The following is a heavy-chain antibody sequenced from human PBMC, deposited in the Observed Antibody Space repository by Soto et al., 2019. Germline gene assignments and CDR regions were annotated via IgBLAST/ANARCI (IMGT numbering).Heavy chain of an antibody. V-gene: IGHV4-31*03. J-gene: IGHJ4*02. CDR3: ARGTESGYYLYYFDY. CDR1: GGSISSGGYY. Sequence: PSETLSLTCTVSGGSISSGGYYWSWIRQHPGKGLEWIGYIYYSGSTYYNPSLKSRVTISVDTSKNQFSLKLSSVTAADTAVYYCARGTESGYYLYYFDYWGQGTLVTVSS. CDR2: IYYSGST. D-gene: IGHD3-22*01.